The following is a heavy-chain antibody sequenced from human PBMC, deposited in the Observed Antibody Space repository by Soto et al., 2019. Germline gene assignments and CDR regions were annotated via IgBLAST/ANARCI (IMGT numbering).Heavy chain of an antibody. CDR3: ARPARQDTVAGNY. Sequence: PSETLSLTCTVSGGSISSSSYYWGWIRQPQGKGLEWMGSIYYTGITHYNASLKSRATISIDTSKNQFSLNLNSVTATDTAVYYCARPARQDTVAGNYWGQGTLVTVSS. V-gene: IGHV4-39*01. CDR1: GGSISSSSYY. D-gene: IGHD6-19*01. J-gene: IGHJ4*02. CDR2: IYYTGIT.